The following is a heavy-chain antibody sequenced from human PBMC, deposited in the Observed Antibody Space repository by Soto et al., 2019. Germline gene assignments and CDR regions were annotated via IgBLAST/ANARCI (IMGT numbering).Heavy chain of an antibody. J-gene: IGHJ6*02. V-gene: IGHV1-69*13. CDR3: ARDGGDGYNMYYYYYGMDV. Sequence: SVRGSCKASGGTFSSYAISWVRQAPGQGLEWMGGIIPIFGTANYAQKFQGRVTITADESTSTAYMELSSLRSEDTAVYYCARDGGDGYNMYYYYYGMDVWGQGTTVTVSS. D-gene: IGHD5-12*01. CDR1: GGTFSSYA. CDR2: IIPIFGTA.